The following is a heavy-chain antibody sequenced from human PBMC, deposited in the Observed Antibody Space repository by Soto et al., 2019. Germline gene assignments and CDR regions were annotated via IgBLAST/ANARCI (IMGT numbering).Heavy chain of an antibody. CDR2: IIPISGTA. Sequence: QVQLVQSGAEVKKPGSSVKVSCKASGGTFSSYAISWVRQAPGQGLEWMGGIIPISGTANYAQKFQGRVTISADESTSTAYMEPSSLRSEDTAVYYCARSQGSSTSLEIYYYYYYGRDVWGQGTTVTVSS. CDR1: GGTFSSYA. D-gene: IGHD2-2*01. J-gene: IGHJ6*02. V-gene: IGHV1-69*01. CDR3: ARSQGSSTSLEIYYYYYYGRDV.